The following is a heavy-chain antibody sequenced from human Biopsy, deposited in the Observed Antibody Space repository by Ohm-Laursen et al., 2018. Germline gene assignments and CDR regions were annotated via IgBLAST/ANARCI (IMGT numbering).Heavy chain of an antibody. J-gene: IGHJ3*02. CDR2: INTDGTIT. V-gene: IGHV3-74*01. CDR1: GFTFSTYW. CDR3: ARDDTSGGVAFDI. D-gene: IGHD3-22*01. Sequence: SLRLSCAASGFTFSTYWMHWVRQVPGKGLVWVSRINTDGTITTHADSVRGRFTISRDNAKNTLYLQMTSLRAEDTAFYYCARDDTSGGVAFDIWGRGTMVTVSS.